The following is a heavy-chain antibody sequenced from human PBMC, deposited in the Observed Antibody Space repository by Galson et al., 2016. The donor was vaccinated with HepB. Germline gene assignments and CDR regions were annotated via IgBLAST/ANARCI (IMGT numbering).Heavy chain of an antibody. D-gene: IGHD2-15*01. CDR1: GFSLSTSGMC. CDR3: SGIGSDSCYTVGWFVY. J-gene: IGHJ5*01. CDR2: IDWDNDK. Sequence: PALVKPTQTLTLTCTFSGFSLSTSGMCVSWFRQSPGKAPEWLAVIDWDNDKFYSTSLRSRLTISKDTSKNQVVLTRANIDPVETSTYYGSGIGSDSCYTVGWFVYWVQGALVTVS. V-gene: IGHV2-70*13.